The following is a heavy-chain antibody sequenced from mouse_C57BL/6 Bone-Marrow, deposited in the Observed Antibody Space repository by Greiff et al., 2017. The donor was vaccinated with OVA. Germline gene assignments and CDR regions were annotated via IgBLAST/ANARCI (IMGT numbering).Heavy chain of an antibody. Sequence: VQLQQSGGDLVKPGGSLKLSCAASGFTFSSYGMSWVRQTPDKRLEWVATISSGGSYTYYPDSVKGRFTISRDTAKNTLYLQMSSLKSEDTAMYYCARQLGPFDYWGQGTTLTVSS. CDR2: ISSGGSYT. D-gene: IGHD4-1*01. V-gene: IGHV5-6*01. CDR1: GFTFSSYG. J-gene: IGHJ2*01. CDR3: ARQLGPFDY.